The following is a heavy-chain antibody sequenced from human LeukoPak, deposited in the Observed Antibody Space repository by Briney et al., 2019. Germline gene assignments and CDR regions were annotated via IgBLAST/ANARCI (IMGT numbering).Heavy chain of an antibody. CDR2: ISAYNGNT. V-gene: IGHV1-18*04. CDR3: ARDLLRAGRSSGVNNWFDP. D-gene: IGHD6-19*01. CDR1: GYTFTSYY. Sequence: ASVKVSCKASGYTFTSYYMHWVRQAPGQGLEWMGWISAYNGNTNYAQKLQGRVTMTTDTSTSTAYMELRSLRSDDTAVYYCARDLLRAGRSSGVNNWFDPWGQGTLVTVSS. J-gene: IGHJ5*02.